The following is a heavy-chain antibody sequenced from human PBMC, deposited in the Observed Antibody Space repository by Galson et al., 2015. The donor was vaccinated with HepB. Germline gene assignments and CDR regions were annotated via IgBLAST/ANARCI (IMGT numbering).Heavy chain of an antibody. CDR1: GGTFGSYA. V-gene: IGHV1-69*04. CDR2: IIPILGIA. J-gene: IGHJ4*02. D-gene: IGHD6-19*01. Sequence: SVKVSCKASGGTFGSYAISWVRQAPGQGLEWMGRIIPILGIANYAQKFQGRVTITADKSTSTAYMELSSLRSEDTAVYYCAREARGQQWLEQFDYWGQGTLVTVSS. CDR3: AREARGQQWLEQFDY.